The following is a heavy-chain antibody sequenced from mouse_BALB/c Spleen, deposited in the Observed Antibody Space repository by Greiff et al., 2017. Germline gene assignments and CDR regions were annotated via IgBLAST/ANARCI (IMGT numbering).Heavy chain of an antibody. V-gene: IGHV1-4*01. CDR2: INPSSGYT. CDR1: GYTFTSYT. CDR3: ARGGGFPSFAY. Sequence: QVQLQQSGAELARPGASVKMSCKASGYTFTSYTMHWVKQRPGQGLEWIGYINPSSGYTNYNQKFKDKATLTADKSSSTAYMQLSSLTSEDSAVYYCARGGGFPSFAYWGQGTLVTVSA. J-gene: IGHJ3*01.